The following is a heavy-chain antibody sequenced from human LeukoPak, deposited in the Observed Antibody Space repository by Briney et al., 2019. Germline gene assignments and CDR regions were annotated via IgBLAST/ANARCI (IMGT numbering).Heavy chain of an antibody. CDR1: GYSLTSYW. V-gene: IGHV5-51*01. CDR2: IYPGDSDT. CDR3: ASRSNSGYEFFDY. D-gene: IGHD5-12*01. J-gene: IGHJ4*02. Sequence: GESLKISCKGSGYSLTSYWIGWVRQMPGKGLEWMGIIYPGDSDTRYSPSFQGQVTISADKSISTAYLQWSSLKASDTAMYYCASRSNSGYEFFDYWGQGTRVTVSS.